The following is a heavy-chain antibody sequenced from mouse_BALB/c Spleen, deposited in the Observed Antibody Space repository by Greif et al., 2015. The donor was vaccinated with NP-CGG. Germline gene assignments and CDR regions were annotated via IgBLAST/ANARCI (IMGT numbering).Heavy chain of an antibody. Sequence: EVKLVDSGGGLVQPGGSLKLPCAASGFTFSSYTMSWVRQTPEKRLEWVAYISNGGGSTYYPDTVKGRFTISRDNAKNTLYLQMSSLKSEDTAMYYCARDGYVVWGAGITVTVSS. CDR1: GFTFSSYT. CDR3: ARDGYVV. CDR2: ISNGGGST. V-gene: IGHV5-12-2*01. D-gene: IGHD1-2*01. J-gene: IGHJ1*01.